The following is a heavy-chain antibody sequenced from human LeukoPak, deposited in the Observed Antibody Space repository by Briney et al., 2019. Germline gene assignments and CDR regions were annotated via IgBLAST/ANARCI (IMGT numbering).Heavy chain of an antibody. V-gene: IGHV3-21*01. CDR2: ISSSSSYI. Sequence: GGSLRLSCAASGFTFNTYAMHWVRQAPGRGLEWVSSISSSSSYIFYADSVRGRFSISRDNAKDSLYLQMNSLRAEDTAVYYCAELGITMIGGVWGKGTTVTISS. CDR3: AELGITMIGGV. CDR1: GFTFNTYA. D-gene: IGHD3-10*02. J-gene: IGHJ6*04.